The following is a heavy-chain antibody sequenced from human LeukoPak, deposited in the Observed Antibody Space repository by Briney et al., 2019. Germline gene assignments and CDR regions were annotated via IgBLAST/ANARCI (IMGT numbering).Heavy chain of an antibody. V-gene: IGHV4-4*07. D-gene: IGHD3-3*01. CDR3: ARITDRTIFGEIMHGFDI. CDR1: GGSISSYY. CDR2: IYTSGST. J-gene: IGHJ3*02. Sequence: PSETLSLTCTVSGGSISSYYWSWIRQPAGKGLEWIGRIYTSGSTNYNPSLKSRGTMSVDTSNNQFSLRLSSVTAADTAVYYCARITDRTIFGEIMHGFDIWGQGTPVTVSS.